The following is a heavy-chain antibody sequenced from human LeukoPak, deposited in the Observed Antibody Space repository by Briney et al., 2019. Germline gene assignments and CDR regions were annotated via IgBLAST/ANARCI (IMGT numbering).Heavy chain of an antibody. V-gene: IGHV3-21*01. CDR1: GFTFSTFA. D-gene: IGHD4-17*01. Sequence: PGGSLRLSCAASGFTFSTFAMIWVRQPPGKGLEWVSSIFPSGGEIHYADSVRGRFTISRGNAKNSLYLQMSSLRAEDTAIYYFAREDYSDLYFDYWGQGTLVSVSS. J-gene: IGHJ4*02. CDR3: AREDYSDLYFDY. CDR2: IFPSGGEI.